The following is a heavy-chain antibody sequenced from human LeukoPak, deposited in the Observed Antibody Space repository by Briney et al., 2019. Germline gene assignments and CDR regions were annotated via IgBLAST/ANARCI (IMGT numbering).Heavy chain of an antibody. CDR1: GGSISSYY. CDR2: INYSGST. Sequence: SETLSLTCTVSGGSISSYYWSWIRQPPGKGLEWIGSINYSGSTYYNPSLKSRVTISVDRSKNQFSLKLSSVTAADTAVYYCARGYCSGGSCYSSYYYSYMDVWGKGTTVTVSS. J-gene: IGHJ6*03. V-gene: IGHV4-39*07. CDR3: ARGYCSGGSCYSSYYYSYMDV. D-gene: IGHD2-15*01.